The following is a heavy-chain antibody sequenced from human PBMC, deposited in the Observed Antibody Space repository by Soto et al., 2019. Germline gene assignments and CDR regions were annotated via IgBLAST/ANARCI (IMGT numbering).Heavy chain of an antibody. J-gene: IGHJ6*02. D-gene: IGHD3-9*01. CDR3: ARDRGGGYDIFTGYRGQGGMDV. CDR1: GGSISSDY. CDR2: IYYSGST. Sequence: QVQLQESGPGLVKPSETLSLTCTVSGGSISSDYWSWIRQPPWKGLEWIGYIYYSGSTNYNPSLKSRVTISVDTSKNQFSLKLSSVTAADPAVYYCARDRGGGYDIFTGYRGQGGMDVWGQGTTVTVSS. V-gene: IGHV4-59*01.